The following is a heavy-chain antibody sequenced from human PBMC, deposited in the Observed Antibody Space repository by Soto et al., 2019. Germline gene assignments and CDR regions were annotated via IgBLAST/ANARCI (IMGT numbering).Heavy chain of an antibody. Sequence: ASVKVSCKVSGYTLTELSMHWVRQAPGKGLEWMGGFDPEDGETIYAQKFQGRVTMTEDTSTDTAYMELSSLRSEDTAVYYCAANPTVDLAAAEYNWFDPWGQGTLVTVSS. CDR2: FDPEDGET. J-gene: IGHJ5*02. V-gene: IGHV1-24*01. CDR1: GYTLTELS. CDR3: AANPTVDLAAAEYNWFDP. D-gene: IGHD6-13*01.